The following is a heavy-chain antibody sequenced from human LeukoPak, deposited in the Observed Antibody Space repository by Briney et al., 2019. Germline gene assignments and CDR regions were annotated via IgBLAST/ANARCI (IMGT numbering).Heavy chain of an antibody. Sequence: GASVKVSCKASGYTFTGYYMHWVRQAPGQGLEWMGWINPNSGGTNYAQKFQGRVTMTRDTSISTAYMELSRLRSDDTAVYYCARGRKGIAVAGQANWFDPWGQGTLVTVSS. CDR2: INPNSGGT. V-gene: IGHV1-2*02. CDR1: GYTFTGYY. J-gene: IGHJ5*02. CDR3: ARGRKGIAVAGQANWFDP. D-gene: IGHD6-19*01.